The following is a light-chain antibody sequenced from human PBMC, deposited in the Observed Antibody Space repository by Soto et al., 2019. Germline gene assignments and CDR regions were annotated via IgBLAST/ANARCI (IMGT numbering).Light chain of an antibody. CDR2: ATS. J-gene: IGKJ1*01. CDR1: QTVNSDY. CDR3: HHFGYSPRT. V-gene: IGKV3-20*01. Sequence: EIVLTQSTGTLSLSPGETATLSWRASQTVNSDYLAWFQQRPGQAPRLLIFATSRRATDIPDRFSGSGSGTAFTLAIRRLEPEDFAVYYCHHFGYSPRTFGQGTKVE.